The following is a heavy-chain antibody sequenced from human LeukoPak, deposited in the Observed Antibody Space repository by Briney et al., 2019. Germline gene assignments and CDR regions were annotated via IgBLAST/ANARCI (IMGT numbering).Heavy chain of an antibody. CDR1: GFTLSKYA. CDR2: IDGSGGRP. D-gene: IGHD3-3*01. V-gene: IGHV3-23*01. Sequence: GGSLRLSCAASGFTLSKYAMNWVRQAPGKGLEWVSGIDGSGGRPPSADSVKGRFTISRDISKNTLYLQMDSLRVEDTAAYYCARGKDHDFWNPFDHWGQGTLVTVSS. J-gene: IGHJ4*02. CDR3: ARGKDHDFWNPFDH.